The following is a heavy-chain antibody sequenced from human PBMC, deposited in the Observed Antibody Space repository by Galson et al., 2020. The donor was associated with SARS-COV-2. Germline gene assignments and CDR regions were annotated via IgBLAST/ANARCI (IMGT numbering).Heavy chain of an antibody. V-gene: IGHV5-51*01. J-gene: IGHJ6*02. D-gene: IGHD3-9*01. CDR3: ARLPDRQLRYFDWLPNYGMDV. Sequence: KIGESLKISCKGSGYSFTSYWIGWVRQMPGKGLEWMGIIYPGDSDTRYSPSFQGQVTISADKSISTAYLQWSSLKASDTAMYYCARLPDRQLRYFDWLPNYGMDVWGQGTTVTVSS. CDR1: GYSFTSYW. CDR2: IYPGDSDT.